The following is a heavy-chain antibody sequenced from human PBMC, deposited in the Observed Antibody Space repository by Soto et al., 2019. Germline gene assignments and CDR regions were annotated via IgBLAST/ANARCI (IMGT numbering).Heavy chain of an antibody. CDR2: MNPNSGNT. D-gene: IGHD3-22*01. Sequence: ASVKVSCKASGYTFTSYDINWVRQATGQGLEWMGWMNPNSGNTGYAQKFQGRVTMTRNTSISTAYMELSSLRSEDTAVYYCARGKRRITMIVVSDYYFDYWGQGTLVTVSS. CDR3: ARGKRRITMIVVSDYYFDY. CDR1: GYTFTSYD. J-gene: IGHJ4*02. V-gene: IGHV1-8*01.